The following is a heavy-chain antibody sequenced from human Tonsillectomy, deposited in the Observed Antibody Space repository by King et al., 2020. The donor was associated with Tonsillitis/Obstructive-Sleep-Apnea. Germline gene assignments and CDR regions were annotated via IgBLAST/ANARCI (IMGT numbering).Heavy chain of an antibody. J-gene: IGHJ5*02. D-gene: IGHD5-12*01. V-gene: IGHV1-18*01. CDR3: ARTRGYRDYEMGNWFDP. Sequence: QLVQSGAEVKKPGASLKVSCKASGYTFTTYGITWVRQAPGQGLEWMGWISAYSGNTNYAQKLQGRVTMTTDTSTSTAYMELRSLRSDDTAVYYCARTRGYRDYEMGNWFDPWGQGTLVTGSS. CDR1: GYTFTTYG. CDR2: ISAYSGNT.